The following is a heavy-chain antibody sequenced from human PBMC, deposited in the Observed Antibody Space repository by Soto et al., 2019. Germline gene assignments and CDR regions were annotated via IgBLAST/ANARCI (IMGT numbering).Heavy chain of an antibody. CDR1: LINFGSRA. D-gene: IGHD3-10*01. V-gene: IGHV3-23*01. J-gene: IGHJ4*02. CDR3: ARGSKDSYPGSRIFDF. Sequence: PGGSLRLSCLASLINFGSRAMSCLRQARGEGLEWVSTITDTGGDAKYADSVRGRFTISRDNSKKTLYLQMSSLRADDSAVYFCARGSKDSYPGSRIFDFWGRGTLVTVS. CDR2: ITDTGGDA.